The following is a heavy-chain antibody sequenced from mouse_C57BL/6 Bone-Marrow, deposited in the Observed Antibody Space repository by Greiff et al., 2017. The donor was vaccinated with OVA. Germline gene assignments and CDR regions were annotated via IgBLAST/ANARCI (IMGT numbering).Heavy chain of an antibody. CDR1: GFTFSSYA. CDR3: ARERLDAMDY. V-gene: IGHV5-4*01. CDR2: ISDGGSYT. J-gene: IGHJ4*01. Sequence: DVQLVESGGGLVKPGGSLKLSCAASGFTFSSYAMSWVRQTPEKRLEWVATISDGGSYTYYPDNVKGRVTISRDNAKNNLYLQMSHLKSEDTAMYYCARERLDAMDYWGQGTSVTVSS.